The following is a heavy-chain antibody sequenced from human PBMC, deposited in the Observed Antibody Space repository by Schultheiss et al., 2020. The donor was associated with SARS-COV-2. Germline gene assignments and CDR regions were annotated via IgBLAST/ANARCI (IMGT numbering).Heavy chain of an antibody. CDR2: INHSGST. CDR3: ARDSPRILGNYYYYAMDV. D-gene: IGHD1-14*01. CDR1: GGSFSGYY. J-gene: IGHJ6*02. Sequence: SQTLSLTCAVYGGSFSGYYWSWIRQPPGKGLEWIGEINHSGSTNYNPSLKSRVTISVDTSKNQFSLKLSSVTAADTAVYYCARDSPRILGNYYYYAMDVWGQGTTVTAP. V-gene: IGHV4-34*01.